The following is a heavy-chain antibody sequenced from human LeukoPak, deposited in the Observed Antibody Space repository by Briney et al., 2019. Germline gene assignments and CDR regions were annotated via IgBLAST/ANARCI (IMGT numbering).Heavy chain of an antibody. D-gene: IGHD1-20*01. J-gene: IGHJ4*02. CDR2: ISSSSSSGSYK. CDR1: GFTFSTYN. Sequence: GGSLRLSCVGSGFTFSTYNMHWVRQAPGRGLEWVSTISSSSSSGSYKYYADSVKGRFTISRDNAKNSLYLQMNSRRAEDTAVYFCARGTNWSPLDFDYWGQGTLVTVSS. V-gene: IGHV3-21*01. CDR3: ARGTNWSPLDFDY.